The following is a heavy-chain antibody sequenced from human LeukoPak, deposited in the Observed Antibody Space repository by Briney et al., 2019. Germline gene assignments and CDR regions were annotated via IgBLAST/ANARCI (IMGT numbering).Heavy chain of an antibody. D-gene: IGHD1-26*01. CDR2: LYSGGMT. CDR1: GFTVNNYY. V-gene: IGHV3-53*01. Sequence: GGSLRLSCAVSGFTVNNYYMIWVRQARGRGLECVSILYSGGMTYYADSVTGRFTISTDTSKNTVNLQMNSLRAEDTAIYYCARMFGGNYYGYYFDYWGQGSMLTVSS. CDR3: ARMFGGNYYGYYFDY. J-gene: IGHJ4*02.